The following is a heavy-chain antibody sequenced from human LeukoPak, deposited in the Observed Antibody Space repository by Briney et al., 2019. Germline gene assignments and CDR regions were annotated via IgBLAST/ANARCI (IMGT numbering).Heavy chain of an antibody. Sequence: QPGGSLRLSCAASGFTFSSYEMNWVRQAPGKGLEWVSYISRSGSTIDYADSVKGRFTISRDNAKNSLYLQMNSLRAEDTAVYYCAELGITMIGGVWGKATTVTISS. J-gene: IGHJ6*04. V-gene: IGHV3-48*03. CDR2: ISRSGSTI. CDR3: AELGITMIGGV. CDR1: GFTFSSYE. D-gene: IGHD3-10*02.